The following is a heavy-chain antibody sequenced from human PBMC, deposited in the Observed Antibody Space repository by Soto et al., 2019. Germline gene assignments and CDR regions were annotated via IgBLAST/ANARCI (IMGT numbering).Heavy chain of an antibody. CDR3: AKVIGTLIVVLIDAFDV. Sequence: EVQLLESGGGLVQPGGSLRLSCAASGSTSSSYAMSWLRQAPGKGLEWVSTVSGSGHSTYYADSVKGLFTISRDNSKNTLYLQMNSLRAEDTAVYYCAKVIGTLIVVLIDAFDVWGQGTLVTVSS. D-gene: IGHD3-22*01. J-gene: IGHJ3*01. CDR2: VSGSGHST. CDR1: GSTSSSYA. V-gene: IGHV3-23*01.